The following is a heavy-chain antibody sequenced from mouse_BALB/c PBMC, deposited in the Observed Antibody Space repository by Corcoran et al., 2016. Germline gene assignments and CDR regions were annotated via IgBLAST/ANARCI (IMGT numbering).Heavy chain of an antibody. CDR2: INPNNGGT. CDR1: GYTFPDYN. J-gene: IGHJ1*01. Sequence: EVLLQQSGPELVKPGASVKIPCKASGYTFPDYNMDWVKQSHGKSLEWIGDINPNNGGTIYNQKFKGKATLTVDKSSSTAYMELRSLTSEDTAVYYCARDGYDVYWYFDVWGAGTTVTVSS. CDR3: ARDGYDVYWYFDV. D-gene: IGHD2-2*01. V-gene: IGHV1-18*01.